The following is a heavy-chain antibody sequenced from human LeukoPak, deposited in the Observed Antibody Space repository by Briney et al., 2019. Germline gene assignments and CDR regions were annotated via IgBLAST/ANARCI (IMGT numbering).Heavy chain of an antibody. CDR3: VKDRHQYYDILTGYDY. J-gene: IGHJ4*02. V-gene: IGHV3-30*02. CDR2: IKSDGSEK. CDR1: GFIFSNYG. Sequence: PWGSLRLSCAASGFIFSNYGIHWVRQTPGMGLEWVTFIKSDGSEKDYADSVKGRFTISRDNSKSTLYLQMNSLRANDMALYHCVKDRHQYYDILTGYDYWGQGTLVTVSS. D-gene: IGHD3-9*01.